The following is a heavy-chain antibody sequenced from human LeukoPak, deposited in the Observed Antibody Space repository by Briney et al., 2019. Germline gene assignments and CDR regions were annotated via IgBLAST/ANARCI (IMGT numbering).Heavy chain of an antibody. CDR2: IYYSGST. CDR3: ARGRGQLPLDYYYYMDV. D-gene: IGHD2-2*01. V-gene: IGHV4-59*08. Sequence: SETLSLTCTVSGGSISSYYWSWIRQPPGKGLEWIGYIYYSGSTNYNPSLKSRVTISVDTSKNQFSLKLSSVTAADTAVYYCARGRGQLPLDYYYYMDVWGKGTTVTVSS. CDR1: GGSISSYY. J-gene: IGHJ6*03.